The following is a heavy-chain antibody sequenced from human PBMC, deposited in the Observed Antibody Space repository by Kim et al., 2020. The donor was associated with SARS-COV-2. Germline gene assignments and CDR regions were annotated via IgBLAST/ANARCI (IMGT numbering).Heavy chain of an antibody. CDR2: IYPGDSDT. CDR3: ARLTAHPQGPSIAARLVPAAWGTRNYGMDV. V-gene: IGHV5-51*01. J-gene: IGHJ6*02. D-gene: IGHD6-6*01. Sequence: GESLKISCKGSGYSFTSYWIGWVRQMPGKGLEWMGIIYPGDSDTRYSPSFQGQVTISADKSISTAYLQWSSLKASDTAMYYCARLTAHPQGPSIAARLVPAAWGTRNYGMDVWGQGTTVTVSS. CDR1: GYSFTSYW.